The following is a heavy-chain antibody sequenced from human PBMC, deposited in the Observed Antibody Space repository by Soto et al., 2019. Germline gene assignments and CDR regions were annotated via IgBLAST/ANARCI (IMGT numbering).Heavy chain of an antibody. CDR3: ARDEVKHDYGATNWFDP. J-gene: IGHJ5*02. Sequence: PGGSLRLSCAASGFTFSDYYMSWIRQAPGKGLEWVSYISSSGSTIYYADSVKGRFTISRDNAKNSLYLQMNSLRAEDTAVYYCARDEVKHDYGATNWFDPWGQGTLVTVSS. D-gene: IGHD4-17*01. V-gene: IGHV3-11*01. CDR2: ISSSGSTI. CDR1: GFTFSDYY.